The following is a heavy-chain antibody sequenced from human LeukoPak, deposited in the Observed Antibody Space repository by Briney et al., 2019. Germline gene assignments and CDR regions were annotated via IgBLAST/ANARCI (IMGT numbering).Heavy chain of an antibody. J-gene: IGHJ4*02. V-gene: IGHV3-7*01. CDR3: VTESHY. Sequence: GGSLRLSCAASGFTFRNSWMSWVRQPPGKGLEWVANINQDGSEKYYVDSVKGRFTISRDNGKNSLYLQMSSLRVEDTALYYCVTESHYWGQGTLVTVSS. CDR2: INQDGSEK. CDR1: GFTFRNSW.